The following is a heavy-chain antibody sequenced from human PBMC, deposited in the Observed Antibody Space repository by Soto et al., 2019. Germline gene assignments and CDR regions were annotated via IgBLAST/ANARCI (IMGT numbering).Heavy chain of an antibody. CDR3: ATTVYVWDSLYWCIDL. D-gene: IGHD3-16*01. Sequence: SVKVSCKASGDTFSSYAISWVRQAPGQGLEWMGGIIPIFGTANYAQKFQGRVTITTDKSTSTAYMELSSLRSEDTAVYYCATTVYVWDSLYWCIDLWGRGTMVTVSS. CDR2: IIPIFGTA. V-gene: IGHV1-69*05. J-gene: IGHJ2*01. CDR1: GDTFSSYA.